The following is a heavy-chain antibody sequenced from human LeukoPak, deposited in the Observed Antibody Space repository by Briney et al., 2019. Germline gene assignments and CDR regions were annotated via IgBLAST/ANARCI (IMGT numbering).Heavy chain of an antibody. J-gene: IGHJ1*01. V-gene: IGHV3-23*01. CDR2: ITGSGTST. CDR1: GFTFRSHA. Sequence: GGSLRLSCAASGFTFRSHAMSWVRQAPGKGLDYVSTITGSGTSTYYAKSVKGRFTVSRDNSKNTVYLQMNSLRADDTAIYYCAKDGQTGEWELEHWGQGTLVTVSP. CDR3: AKDGQTGEWELEH. D-gene: IGHD7-27*01.